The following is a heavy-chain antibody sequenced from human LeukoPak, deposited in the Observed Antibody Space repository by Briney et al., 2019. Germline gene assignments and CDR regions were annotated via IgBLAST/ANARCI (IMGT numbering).Heavy chain of an antibody. Sequence: ASVKLSCKASGYTFTSYGISWVRQAPGQGLEWMGWISAYNGNTNYAQKLQGRVTMTADTSTSTAYMELRSLRSDDTAVYYCARVVEDPLLWFGEPYGFDWGQGTLVTVSS. V-gene: IGHV1-18*01. D-gene: IGHD3-10*01. CDR3: ARVVEDPLLWFGEPYGFD. J-gene: IGHJ4*02. CDR2: ISAYNGNT. CDR1: GYTFTSYG.